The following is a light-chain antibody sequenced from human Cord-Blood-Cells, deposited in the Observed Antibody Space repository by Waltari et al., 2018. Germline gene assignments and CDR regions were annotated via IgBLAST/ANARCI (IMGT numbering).Light chain of an antibody. Sequence: QSALTQPASVSGSPGQSITISCTGTRSDVGSYNLVSWYQQHPGKAPKLMIYEGSKRPSGVSKRFSGSKSGNTASLTISGLQAKDEADYYCCSYAGSSTYVFGTGTKVTVL. J-gene: IGLJ1*01. CDR3: CSYAGSSTYV. CDR2: EGS. V-gene: IGLV2-23*01. CDR1: RSDVGSYNL.